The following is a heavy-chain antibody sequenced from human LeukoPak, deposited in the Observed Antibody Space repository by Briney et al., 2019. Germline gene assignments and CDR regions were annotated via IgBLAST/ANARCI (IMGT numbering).Heavy chain of an antibody. CDR1: GGSFSGYY. CDR3: ARAVTMVRGVSRGFDY. J-gene: IGHJ4*02. CDR2: INHSGST. V-gene: IGHV4-34*01. Sequence: SETLSLTCAVYGGSFSGYYWSWIRQPPGKGLEWIGEINHSGSTNYNPSLKSRVTISVDTSKNQSSLKLSSVTAADTAVYYCARAVTMVRGVSRGFDYWGQGTLVTVSS. D-gene: IGHD3-10*01.